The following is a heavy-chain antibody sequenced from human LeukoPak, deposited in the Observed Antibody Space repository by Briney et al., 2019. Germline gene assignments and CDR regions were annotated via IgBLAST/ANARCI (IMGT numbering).Heavy chain of an antibody. V-gene: IGHV3-73*01. Sequence: GGSLRLSCAASGFTFCGSAMHWVRQASGTGLEWVGRIRSKANSYATAYAASVKGRFTISRDDSKNTAYLQMNSLKTEDTAVYYCARQGYGDYDGYWGQGTLVTVSS. J-gene: IGHJ4*02. CDR1: GFTFCGSA. D-gene: IGHD4-17*01. CDR3: ARQGYGDYDGY. CDR2: IRSKANSYAT.